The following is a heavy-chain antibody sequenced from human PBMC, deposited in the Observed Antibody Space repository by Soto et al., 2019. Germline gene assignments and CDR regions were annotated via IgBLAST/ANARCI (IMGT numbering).Heavy chain of an antibody. J-gene: IGHJ5*02. Sequence: PAETLSLTCNVSDDSLSTYYRSWIRQPAGKGLEWIGRIYASGSTNYNPSLKSRVSMSVDTSKKQFSLKMISVTAADTAMYYCARSAIPRGGWFRPWGQGVLVTVSS. CDR2: IYASGST. D-gene: IGHD2-21*01. CDR3: ARSAIPRGGWFRP. V-gene: IGHV4-4*07. CDR1: DDSLSTYY.